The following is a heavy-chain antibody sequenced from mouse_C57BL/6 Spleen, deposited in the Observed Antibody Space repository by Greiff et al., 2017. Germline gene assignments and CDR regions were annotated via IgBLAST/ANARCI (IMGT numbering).Heavy chain of an antibody. V-gene: IGHV1-47*01. CDR2: FHPYNDDT. CDR3: ARSYYYGSSWYFDV. D-gene: IGHD1-1*01. Sequence: VKLQESGAELVKPGASVKMSCKASGYTFTTYPIEWMRQNHGKSLEWIGNFHPYNDDTKYNEKFKGKATLTVEKSSSTVYLELSRLTSDDSAVYYCARSYYYGSSWYFDVWGTGTTVTVSS. CDR1: GYTFTTYP. J-gene: IGHJ1*03.